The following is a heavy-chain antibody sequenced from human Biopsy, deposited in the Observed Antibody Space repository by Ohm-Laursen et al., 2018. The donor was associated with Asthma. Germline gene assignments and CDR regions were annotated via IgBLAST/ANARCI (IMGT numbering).Heavy chain of an antibody. V-gene: IGHV3-33*05. CDR1: GFSFGSYG. D-gene: IGHD3-22*01. CDR3: ARGDSSNWSHYYFDY. CDR2: MSFDGRQT. Sequence: SLRLSCTASGFSFGSYGMHWVRQAPGKGLEWVAVMSFDGRQTYYADSVKGRFTISRDYSKNTLYLQMHSLRAEDTAVYYCARGDSSNWSHYYFDYWGQGTLVTVSS. J-gene: IGHJ4*02.